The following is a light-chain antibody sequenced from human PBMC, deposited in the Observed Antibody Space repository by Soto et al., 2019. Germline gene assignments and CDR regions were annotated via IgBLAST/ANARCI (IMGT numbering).Light chain of an antibody. CDR3: MQALQTPRT. CDR1: QTLLHSNGYNY. J-gene: IGKJ2*02. CDR2: LGS. Sequence: DIVMTQSPLSLPVTPGEPASISCGSSQTLLHSNGYNYLDWYLQKPGQSPRLLIYLGSNRASGVTDRFSGRGSGTDFTLKISRVEAEDVGVYYCMQALQTPRTFGQGTKLEIK. V-gene: IGKV2-28*01.